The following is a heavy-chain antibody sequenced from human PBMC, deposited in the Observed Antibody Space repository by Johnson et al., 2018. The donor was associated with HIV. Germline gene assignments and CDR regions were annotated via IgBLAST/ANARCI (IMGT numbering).Heavy chain of an antibody. J-gene: IGHJ3*02. CDR2: ISSNGGST. V-gene: IGHV3-64*01. CDR3: ARAYNYPI. CDR1: GFTFSSYA. Sequence: VQLVESGGGLVQPGRSLRLSCAASGFTFSSYAMHWVRQAPEKGLEFVSAISSNGGSTYYANSVKGRFTISRDNSKNTLYLQLNSLTAEDTAVYYCARAYNYPIWGQGTMLTVSS. D-gene: IGHD1-1*01.